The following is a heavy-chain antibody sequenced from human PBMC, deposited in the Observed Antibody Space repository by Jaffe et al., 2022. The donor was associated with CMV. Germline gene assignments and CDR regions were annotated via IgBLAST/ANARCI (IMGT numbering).Heavy chain of an antibody. CDR3: AKEEVPIAAVGGEGMDV. Sequence: EVQLVESGGVVVQPGGSLRLSCAASGFTFDDYTMHWVRQAPGKGLEWVSLISWDGGSTYYADSVKGRFTISRDNSKNSLYLQMNSLRTEDTALYYCAKEEVPIAAVGGEGMDVWGQGTTVTVSS. V-gene: IGHV3-43*01. D-gene: IGHD6-13*01. CDR1: GFTFDDYT. CDR2: ISWDGGST. J-gene: IGHJ6*02.